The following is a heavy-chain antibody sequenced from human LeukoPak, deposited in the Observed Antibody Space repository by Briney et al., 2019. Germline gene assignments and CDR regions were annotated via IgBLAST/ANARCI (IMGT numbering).Heavy chain of an antibody. V-gene: IGHV3-7*03. Sequence: GGSLRLSCAASGFTFSSYWMNWVRQAPGKGLEWVASIKQDGSEKYYVDSVKGRFTISRDNAKNSLYLQMNSLRAEDTAVYYCAKGIWYDYVWGSYRCWGQGTLVTVSS. J-gene: IGHJ4*02. D-gene: IGHD3-16*02. CDR1: GFTFSSYW. CDR2: IKQDGSEK. CDR3: AKGIWYDYVWGSYRC.